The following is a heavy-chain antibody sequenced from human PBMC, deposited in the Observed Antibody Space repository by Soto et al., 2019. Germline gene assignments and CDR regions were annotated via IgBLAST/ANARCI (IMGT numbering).Heavy chain of an antibody. D-gene: IGHD5-18*01. CDR2: ISYDGSNK. Sequence: GGALRLSCAASGFTFSSYAMHWVRQAPGKGLEWVAVISYDGSNKYYADSVKGRFTISRDNSKNTLYLQMNSLRAEDTAVYYCAKDRGYSYGMYYYYGMDVWGQGTTVTVSS. J-gene: IGHJ6*02. CDR3: AKDRGYSYGMYYYYGMDV. V-gene: IGHV3-30*04. CDR1: GFTFSSYA.